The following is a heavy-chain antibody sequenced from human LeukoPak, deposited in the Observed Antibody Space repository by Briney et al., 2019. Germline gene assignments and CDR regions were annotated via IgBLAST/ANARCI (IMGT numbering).Heavy chain of an antibody. J-gene: IGHJ4*02. CDR2: IHYSGNS. V-gene: IGHV4-59*08. Sequence: SETLSLTCTDSGGSISNYYWSWIRQPRGKGLQWIGYIHYSGNSNYNPSLKSRVTISIDTAKNQFSLKLTSVTAADTAVYYCARTRREYYFDYWGQGTLVTVSS. CDR1: GGSISNYY. D-gene: IGHD3-10*01. CDR3: ARTRREYYFDY.